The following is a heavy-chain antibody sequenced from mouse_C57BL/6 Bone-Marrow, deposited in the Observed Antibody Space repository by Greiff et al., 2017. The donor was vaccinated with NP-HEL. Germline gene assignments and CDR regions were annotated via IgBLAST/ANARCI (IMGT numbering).Heavy chain of an antibody. D-gene: IGHD1-1*01. CDR1: GYTFTDYE. V-gene: IGHV1-15*01. CDR3: TKENYYGNWFDK. J-gene: IGHJ2*01. Sequence: VQLQQSGAELVRPGASVTLSCKASGYTFTDYEMHWVKQTPVHGLEWIGAIDPETGGTAYNQKFKGKATLTADKSSSTAYMELRSLTSEDSAVYYCTKENYYGNWFDKWGRGTTLTVTS. CDR2: IDPETGGT.